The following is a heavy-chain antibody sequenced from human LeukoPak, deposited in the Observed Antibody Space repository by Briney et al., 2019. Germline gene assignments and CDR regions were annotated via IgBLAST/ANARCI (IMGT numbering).Heavy chain of an antibody. Sequence: SETLSLTCAVYGGPFSGYYWSWIRQPPGKGLEWIGEINHSGSTNYNPSLKSRVTISVDTSKNQFSLKLSSVTAADTAVYYCARGGSTMTANAPSVAFDIWGQGTMVTVSS. V-gene: IGHV4-34*01. J-gene: IGHJ3*02. CDR3: ARGGSTMTANAPSVAFDI. D-gene: IGHD3-22*01. CDR1: GGPFSGYY. CDR2: INHSGST.